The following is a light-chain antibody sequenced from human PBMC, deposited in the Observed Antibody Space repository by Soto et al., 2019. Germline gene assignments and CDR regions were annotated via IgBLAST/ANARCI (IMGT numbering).Light chain of an antibody. CDR1: QGVSRGY. CDR3: QQYGSSPKLT. J-gene: IGKJ4*01. CDR2: GVS. V-gene: IGKV3-20*01. Sequence: LVLTQSPGTLSLSRSDLAALSVMGSQGVSRGYLAWYHQEPGRAPRLLIYGVSSRATGIPDRFSGSGSGTDFTLTISRLEPEDFAVYYCQQYGSSPKLTFGGGTKVDIK.